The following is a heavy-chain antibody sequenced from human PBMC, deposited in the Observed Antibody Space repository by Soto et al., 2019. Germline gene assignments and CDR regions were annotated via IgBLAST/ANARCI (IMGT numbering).Heavy chain of an antibody. Sequence: QVQLVQSGAEVKKPGASVKVSCKASGYTFTSYGISWVRQAPGQGLEWMGWISAYNGNTNYAQKLQGRVTMTTDTSTSTVYIELRSLRSDNTAVYYRAREARVRFLWWLGGGCFDYWGQGTLVTVSS. D-gene: IGHD3-3*01. CDR1: GYTFTSYG. J-gene: IGHJ4*02. CDR2: ISAYNGNT. CDR3: AREARVRFLWWLGGGCFDY. V-gene: IGHV1-18*04.